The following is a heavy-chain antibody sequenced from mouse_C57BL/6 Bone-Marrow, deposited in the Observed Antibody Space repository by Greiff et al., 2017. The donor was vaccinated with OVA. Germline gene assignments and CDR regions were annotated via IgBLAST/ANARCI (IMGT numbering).Heavy chain of an antibody. CDR3: AREDCNWFAY. V-gene: IGHV1-4*01. CDR2: INPSSGYI. J-gene: IGHJ3*01. CDR1: GYTFTSYT. Sequence: VQLKESGAELARPGASVKMSCKASGYTFTSYTMHWVKQRPGQGLEWIGYINPSSGYIKYNQKFKDKATLTADKSSSTAYMQLSSLTSEDSAVYYCAREDCNWFAYWGQGTLVTVSA.